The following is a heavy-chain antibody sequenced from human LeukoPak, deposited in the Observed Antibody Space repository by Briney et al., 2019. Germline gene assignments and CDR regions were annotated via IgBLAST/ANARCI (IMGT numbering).Heavy chain of an antibody. CDR2: INHSGST. CDR1: GGSFSGYY. D-gene: IGHD3-10*01. J-gene: IGHJ3*02. V-gene: IGHV4-34*01. Sequence: PSETLSLTCAVYGGSFSGYYWSWIRQPPGKGLEWIGEINHSGSTNYNPSLKSRVTISVDTSKNQFSLKLSSVTAADTAVNYCARGSPLLWFICDAFDIWGQGTMVTVSS. CDR3: ARGSPLLWFICDAFDI.